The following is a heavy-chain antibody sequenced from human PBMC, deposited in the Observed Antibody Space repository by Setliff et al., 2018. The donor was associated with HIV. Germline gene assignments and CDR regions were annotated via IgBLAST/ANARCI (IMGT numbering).Heavy chain of an antibody. D-gene: IGHD2-21*02. CDR2: IYYSGTT. Sequence: KPSETLSLTCSVSGGSINSDNYYWGRIRQAPGKGLEWIGSIYYSGTTYYNPSLRGRVTISVDRSRNQFSLTLNSVTAADTATYYCASRGIVVVTMSMPDEFFVHWGHGTLVTVSS. CDR1: GGSINSDNYY. V-gene: IGHV4-39*01. J-gene: IGHJ1*01. CDR3: ASRGIVVVTMSMPDEFFVH.